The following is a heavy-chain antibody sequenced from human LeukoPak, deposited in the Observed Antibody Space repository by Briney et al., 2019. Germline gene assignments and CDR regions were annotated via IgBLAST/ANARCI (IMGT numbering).Heavy chain of an antibody. J-gene: IGHJ4*02. CDR1: GDSISSSGNF. CDR2: TYYSRNT. CDR3: ARHEEEDGYNAKTFDY. V-gene: IGHV4-39*01. Sequence: SETLSLTCTVSGDSISSSGNFWGWVRQPPGRGLEWIASTYYSRNTYYNPSLKSPVTISVDTSKNQFSLKLSSVTAADTAVYYCARHEEEDGYNAKTFDYWGQGTLVTVSS. D-gene: IGHD5-24*01.